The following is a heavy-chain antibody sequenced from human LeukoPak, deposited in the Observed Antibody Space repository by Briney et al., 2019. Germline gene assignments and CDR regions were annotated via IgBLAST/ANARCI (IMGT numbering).Heavy chain of an antibody. J-gene: IGHJ4*02. CDR2: ISGSGGST. CDR1: GFTFNYA. V-gene: IGHV3-23*01. CDR3: AKHADGSGRPRAGFDH. Sequence: GGSLRLSRAASGFTFNYAMTWARQPPGKGLEWVSAISGSGGSTYYADSVKGRFTISKDNSKSTLYLLMSSLRPEDTAVYYCAKHADGSGRPRAGFDHWGQGTLVTVSS. D-gene: IGHD3-22*01.